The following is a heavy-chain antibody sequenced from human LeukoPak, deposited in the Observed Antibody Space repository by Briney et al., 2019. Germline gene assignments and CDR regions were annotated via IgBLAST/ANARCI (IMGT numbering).Heavy chain of an antibody. Sequence: GASVKVSCKASGGTFRSNAISWVRQAPGQGLEWMGGIIPIFYTTNNAQKFQGRVTITTDESTSTAYMELSNLRSEDTAVYYCARGALSRSLTGDLHYYMDVWGKGTTVTVSS. CDR2: IIPIFYTT. J-gene: IGHJ6*03. V-gene: IGHV1-69*05. CDR1: GGTFRSNA. D-gene: IGHD7-27*01. CDR3: ARGALSRSLTGDLHYYMDV.